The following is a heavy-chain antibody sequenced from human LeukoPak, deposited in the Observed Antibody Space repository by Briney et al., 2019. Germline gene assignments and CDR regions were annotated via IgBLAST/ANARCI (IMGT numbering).Heavy chain of an antibody. CDR1: GGSISSYY. CDR2: IYYSGST. V-gene: IGHV4-39*07. D-gene: IGHD5-24*01. J-gene: IGHJ4*02. Sequence: SETLSLTCTVSGGSISSYYWGWIRQPPGKGLEWIGSIYYSGSTYYNPSLKSRVTILVDTSKIQFSLKLSSVTAADTAVYYCARVIEMVTFDYWGQGTLVTVSS. CDR3: ARVIEMVTFDY.